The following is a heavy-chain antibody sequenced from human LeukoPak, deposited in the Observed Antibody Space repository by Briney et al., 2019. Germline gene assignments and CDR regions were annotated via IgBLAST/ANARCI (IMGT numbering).Heavy chain of an antibody. CDR1: GGSFSNYF. CDR2: VNHSGNT. CDR3: GRGWAAVEAY. V-gene: IGHV4-34*01. Sequence: PSETLSLTCALYGGSFSNYFWFWIRQSPGKGLEWIGEVNHSGNTNYNPSLKSRVTISVDTAKNQFSLRLTSVTAADTAVYYCGRGWAAVEAYWGQGTLVTVSS. D-gene: IGHD6-13*01. J-gene: IGHJ4*02.